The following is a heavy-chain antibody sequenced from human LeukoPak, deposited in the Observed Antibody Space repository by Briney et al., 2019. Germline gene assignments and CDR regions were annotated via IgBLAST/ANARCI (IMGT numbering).Heavy chain of an antibody. CDR3: ARDLTGLDWFDP. CDR2: INPNSGGT. J-gene: IGHJ5*02. CDR1: GYTFTVYY. D-gene: IGHD1-1*01. Sequence: ASVKVSSKASGYTFTVYYMHWVRPAPGQGLEWMGWINPNSGGTNYAQKFQGRVTITRDTSISTAYMELSRLRSDDTAVYYCARDLTGLDWFDPWGQGTLVTVSS. V-gene: IGHV1-2*02.